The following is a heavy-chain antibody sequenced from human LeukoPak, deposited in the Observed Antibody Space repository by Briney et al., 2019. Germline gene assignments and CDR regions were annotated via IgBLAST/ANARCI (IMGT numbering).Heavy chain of an antibody. D-gene: IGHD6-19*01. CDR2: ISSSSSYI. J-gene: IGHJ4*02. CDR1: GFTFSSYS. CDR3: AATPRQAEGY. V-gene: IGHV3-21*05. Sequence: GGSLRLSCAASGFTFSSYSMNWVRQAPGKGLEWVACISSSSSYIYYADSVKGRFTISRDNAKISLYLQMNSLRAEDTAVYYCAATPRQAEGYWGQGTLVTVSS.